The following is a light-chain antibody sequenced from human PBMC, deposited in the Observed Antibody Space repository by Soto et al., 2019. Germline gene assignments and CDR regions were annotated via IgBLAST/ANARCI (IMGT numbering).Light chain of an antibody. V-gene: IGLV1-40*01. Sequence: QSVLTQPPSVSGTPGQRVTVSCTGSSSNIGGGYDVYWYQQLPGTAPKLLIYGNSNRPSGVPDRFSGSKSGTSASLAITGLQAEDEADYYCQSYASSLSVVFGGGTKVTFL. CDR2: GNS. CDR3: QSYASSLSVV. CDR1: SSNIGGGYD. J-gene: IGLJ2*01.